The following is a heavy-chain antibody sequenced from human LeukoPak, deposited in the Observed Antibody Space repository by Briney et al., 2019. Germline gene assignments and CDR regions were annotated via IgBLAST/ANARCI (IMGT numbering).Heavy chain of an antibody. Sequence: SETLSLTCTVSGGSISSSSYYWGWIRQPPGKGLEWIGSIYYSGSTYYNPSLKSRVTISVDTSKNQFSLKLSSVTAADTAVYYCARLDSSSWYMVDYWGQGTLVTVSS. CDR2: IYYSGST. CDR1: GGSISSSSYY. V-gene: IGHV4-39*01. J-gene: IGHJ4*02. D-gene: IGHD6-13*01. CDR3: ARLDSSSWYMVDY.